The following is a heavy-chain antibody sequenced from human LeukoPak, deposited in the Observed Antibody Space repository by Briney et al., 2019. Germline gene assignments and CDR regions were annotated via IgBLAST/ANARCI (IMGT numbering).Heavy chain of an antibody. Sequence: SETLSLTCTVSGGSISSHYWSWIRQPPGKGLEWIGYIYYSGSTNYNPSLKSRVTISVDTSKNQFSLKLSSVTAADTAVYYCARVRSRDYYDSSGYYFDYWGQGTLVTVSS. V-gene: IGHV4-59*11. J-gene: IGHJ4*02. D-gene: IGHD3-22*01. CDR3: ARVRSRDYYDSSGYYFDY. CDR1: GGSISSHY. CDR2: IYYSGST.